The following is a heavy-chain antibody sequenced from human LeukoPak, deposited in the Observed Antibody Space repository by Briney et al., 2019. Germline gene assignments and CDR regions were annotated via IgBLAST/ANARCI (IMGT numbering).Heavy chain of an antibody. CDR3: AKDTVYEFWSGYTDY. J-gene: IGHJ4*02. CDR2: MSGRGGRT. CDR1: GFHFRSCA. Sequence: GGSLRLFCGASGFHFRSCAMRGVRQSPEKGVEWVSGMSGRGGRTYYAASVKGSFTISRDNSKNTLYLQMNSLRAEDTAVYYCAKDTVYEFWSGYTDYWGQGTLVTVSS. V-gene: IGHV3-23*01. D-gene: IGHD3-3*01.